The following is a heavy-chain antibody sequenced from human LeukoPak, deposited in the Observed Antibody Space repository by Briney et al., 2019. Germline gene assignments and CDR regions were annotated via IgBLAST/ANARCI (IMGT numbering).Heavy chain of an antibody. D-gene: IGHD5-18*01. J-gene: IGHJ4*02. CDR2: INHSGST. CDR3: ARGSVRIRPPYIDY. CDR1: GGSFSGSY. Sequence: SETLSLTCAVYGGSFSGSYWSWIRQPPGKGLEWIGEINHSGSTNYNPSLKSRVTVSVDTSKNQFSLKLSSVTAADTAVYYCARGSVRIRPPYIDYWGQGTLVTVSS. V-gene: IGHV4-34*01.